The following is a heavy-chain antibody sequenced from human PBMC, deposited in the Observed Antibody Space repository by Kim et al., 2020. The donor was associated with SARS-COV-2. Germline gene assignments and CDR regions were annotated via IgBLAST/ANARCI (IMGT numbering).Heavy chain of an antibody. J-gene: IGHJ6*02. V-gene: IGHV3-7*03. Sequence: GGSLRLSCAASEFTFDTHWMTWVRQAPGKGLEWVCSIKQDAYETYYVDSVKGRFTISRDNAKNLLYLQMNSLRAEDTAVYYCARGVAVAPHYYYHYGMDVWGQGTTVTVSS. CDR2: IKQDAYET. CDR3: ARGVAVAPHYYYHYGMDV. D-gene: IGHD6-19*01. CDR1: EFTFDTHW.